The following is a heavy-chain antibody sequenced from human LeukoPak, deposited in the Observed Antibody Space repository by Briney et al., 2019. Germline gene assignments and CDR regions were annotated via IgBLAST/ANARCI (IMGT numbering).Heavy chain of an antibody. CDR1: GFTFSSSW. CDR2: IKEDGREK. Sequence: PGGSLRLSCATSGFTFSSSWMSWVRQAPGKGLECVANIKEDGREKYYVDSVKGRFTISRDNAKNSLYLQMNSLRVEDTAIYYCTRVGYIDEGIDYWGQGTLVTVSS. J-gene: IGHJ4*02. V-gene: IGHV3-7*04. D-gene: IGHD5-24*01. CDR3: TRVGYIDEGIDY.